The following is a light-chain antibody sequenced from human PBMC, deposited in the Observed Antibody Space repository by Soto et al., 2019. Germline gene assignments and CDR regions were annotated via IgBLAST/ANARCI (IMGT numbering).Light chain of an antibody. V-gene: IGKV3-11*01. Sequence: EIALTQSPATLSLSPGERGTLSCRASESVTNYLAWYQQKPGQAPRLLVYDVSNRATGIPARFSGGGSGTDFTLTISNLEPEDFEVYYCQQRSDWPWTFGQGTKVDIK. CDR2: DVS. J-gene: IGKJ1*01. CDR3: QQRSDWPWT. CDR1: ESVTNY.